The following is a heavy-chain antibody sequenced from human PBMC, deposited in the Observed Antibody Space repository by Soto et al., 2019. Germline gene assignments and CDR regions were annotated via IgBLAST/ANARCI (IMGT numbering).Heavy chain of an antibody. V-gene: IGHV4-30-4*01. CDR3: ASGLNYYDSSGYYRDDY. Sequence: SETLSLTCTVSGGSISSGDYYWSWIRQPPGKGLEWIGYIYYSGSTYYNPSLKSRVTISVDTSKNQFSLKLSSVTAADTAVYYCASGLNYYDSSGYYRDDYWGQGTLVTVS. D-gene: IGHD3-22*01. J-gene: IGHJ4*02. CDR1: GGSISSGDYY. CDR2: IYYSGST.